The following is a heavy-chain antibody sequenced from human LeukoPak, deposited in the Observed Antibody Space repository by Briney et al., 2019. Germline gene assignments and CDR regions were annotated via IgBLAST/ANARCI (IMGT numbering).Heavy chain of an antibody. Sequence: GGSPRLSCAASGFTFDDYAMHWVRQAPGKGLEWVSGISWNSGSIGYADSVKGRFTISRDNAKNSLYLQMNSLRAEDTALYYCAKGRHYYYYGMDVWGQGTTVTVSS. V-gene: IGHV3-9*01. CDR3: AKGRHYYYYGMDV. CDR1: GFTFDDYA. J-gene: IGHJ6*02. CDR2: ISWNSGSI.